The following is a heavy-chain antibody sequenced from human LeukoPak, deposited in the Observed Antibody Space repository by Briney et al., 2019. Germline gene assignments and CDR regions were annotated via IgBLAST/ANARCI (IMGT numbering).Heavy chain of an antibody. V-gene: IGHV1-8*01. J-gene: IGHJ6*02. Sequence: ASVKVSCKASGYTFSSYDINWVRQAPGQGLEWMGWMNPDSGNTGYAQKFQGRVTMTSNTSISTAYMQLSSLRSEDTAVYCCARGSWIYYGMDVWGQGTTVTVSS. CDR3: ARGSWIYYGMDV. D-gene: IGHD2-2*03. CDR1: GYTFSSYD. CDR2: MNPDSGNT.